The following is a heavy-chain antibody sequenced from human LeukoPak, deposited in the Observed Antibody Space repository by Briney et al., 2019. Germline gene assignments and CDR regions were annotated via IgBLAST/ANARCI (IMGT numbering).Heavy chain of an antibody. J-gene: IGHJ4*02. D-gene: IGHD3-9*01. CDR3: ASMGYDILTGYPTSGY. CDR2: IIPILGIA. V-gene: IGHV1-69*02. Sequence: ASVKVSCKASGGTFSSYTISWARQAPGQGLEWMGRIIPILGIANYAQKFQGRVTITADKSTSTAYMELSSLRSEDTGVYYCASMGYDILTGYPTSGYWGQGTLVTVSS. CDR1: GGTFSSYT.